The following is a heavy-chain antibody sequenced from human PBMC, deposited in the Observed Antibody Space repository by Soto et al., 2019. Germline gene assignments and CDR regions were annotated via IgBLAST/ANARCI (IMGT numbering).Heavy chain of an antibody. V-gene: IGHV3-23*01. CDR3: VRGDRGGSGSPASYYYSGVDV. D-gene: IGHD3-10*01. CDR2: VSAGGDMQ. J-gene: IGHJ6*02. Sequence: DVQLLASGGDLVQPGGSLRLSCTASGFILSSYAMSWVRQAPGKGLEWVSSVSAGGDMQYNSDSVKGRFTISRDNSNNALFLQMNSLRIEDTALYYCVRGDRGGSGSPASYYYSGVDVWGQGNTVTVS. CDR1: GFILSSYA.